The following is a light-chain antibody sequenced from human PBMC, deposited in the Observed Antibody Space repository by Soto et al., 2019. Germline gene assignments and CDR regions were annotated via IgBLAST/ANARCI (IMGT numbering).Light chain of an antibody. Sequence: EIVMTQSPATLSVSPRERATLSCRASQSVSSNLAWYQQKPGQAPRLLIYGASTRATGIPAGFSGSGSGTEFTLTISSLQSEDFAVYYCQQYNNWPPLTFGGGTKVEIK. CDR3: QQYNNWPPLT. CDR1: QSVSSN. CDR2: GAS. J-gene: IGKJ4*01. V-gene: IGKV3-15*01.